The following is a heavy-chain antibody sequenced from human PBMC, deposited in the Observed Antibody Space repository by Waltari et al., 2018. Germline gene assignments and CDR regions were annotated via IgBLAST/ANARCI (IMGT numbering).Heavy chain of an antibody. CDR1: GGSFSGYY. Sequence: QVQLQQWGAGLLKPSETLSLTCAVYGGSFSGYYWSWIRQPPGRGLEWIGEINHSGSTNYNPSLKSRVTISVDTSKNQFSLKLSSVTAADTAVYYCARGLGYCSGGSCHNWFDPWGQGTLVTVSS. CDR2: INHSGST. J-gene: IGHJ5*02. CDR3: ARGLGYCSGGSCHNWFDP. D-gene: IGHD2-15*01. V-gene: IGHV4-34*01.